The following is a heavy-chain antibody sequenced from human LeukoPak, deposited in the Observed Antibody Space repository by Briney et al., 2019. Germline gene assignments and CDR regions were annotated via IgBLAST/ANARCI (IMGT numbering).Heavy chain of an antibody. J-gene: IGHJ4*02. D-gene: IGHD1-1*01. CDR3: AASTAGSLAFFFDY. V-gene: IGHV1-58*02. CDR1: GFSFTSSA. CDR2: IVVGSGNT. Sequence: SVNVSCKASGFSFTSSAMQWVRQARGQRLEWIGWIVVGSGNTNYAQKFQERVTITRDMSTSTAYMELSSLRSEDTAVYYCAASTAGSLAFFFDYWGQGTLVTVSS.